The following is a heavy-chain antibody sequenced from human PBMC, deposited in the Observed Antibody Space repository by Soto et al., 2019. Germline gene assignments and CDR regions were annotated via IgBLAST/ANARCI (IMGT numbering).Heavy chain of an antibody. CDR2: IIPILGIA. J-gene: IGHJ6*02. Sequence: QVQLVQSGAEVKKPGSSVKVSCKASGGTFSSYTISWVQQAPGQGLEWMGRIIPILGIANYAQKFQGRVTIAADKSTSTAYMELSSLRSEDTAVYYCADLLVADTEMDVWGQGTTVTVSS. CDR1: GGTFSSYT. D-gene: IGHD2-15*01. CDR3: ADLLVADTEMDV. V-gene: IGHV1-69*02.